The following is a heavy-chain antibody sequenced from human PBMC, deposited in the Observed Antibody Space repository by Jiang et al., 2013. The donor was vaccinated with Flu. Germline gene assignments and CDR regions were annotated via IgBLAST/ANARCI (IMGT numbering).Heavy chain of an antibody. D-gene: IGHD6-19*01. Sequence: EWIGSIYYSGSTYYNPSLKSRVTISVDTSKNQFSLKLSSVTAADTAVYYCARQWGYSSGWLYWYFDLWGQGTTVTVSS. V-gene: IGHV4-39*01. CDR2: IYYSGST. CDR3: ARQWGYSSGWLYWYFDL. J-gene: IGHJ2*01.